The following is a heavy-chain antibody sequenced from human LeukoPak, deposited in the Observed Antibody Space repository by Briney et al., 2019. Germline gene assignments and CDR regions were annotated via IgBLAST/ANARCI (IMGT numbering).Heavy chain of an antibody. D-gene: IGHD3-10*01. Sequence: PGGSLRLSCAASGFTFSSYAMSWVRQAPGKGLEWVSAMGADGGSTYYADSVKGRFTISRDNSKNTLYLQVNSLRAEDTAVYYCAKDPGYYGSWSYWGYWGQGTLVTVSS. CDR1: GFTFSSYA. V-gene: IGHV3-23*01. CDR2: MGADGGST. J-gene: IGHJ4*02. CDR3: AKDPGYYGSWSYWGY.